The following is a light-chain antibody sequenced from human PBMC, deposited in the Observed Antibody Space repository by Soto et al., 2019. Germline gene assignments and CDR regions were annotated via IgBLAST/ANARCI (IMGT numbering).Light chain of an antibody. V-gene: IGKV3-15*01. CDR3: QQYSNWPPYT. CDR1: QSVSSK. CDR2: AAS. Sequence: EIVMTQSPATLSVSPGESATLSCRASQSVSSKLAWYQQKPGQAPRLLIYAASTRATGIPARFSGSGSGTEFNLTITSLQSEDFAVYYCQQYSNWPPYTFGQGTKLEIK. J-gene: IGKJ2*01.